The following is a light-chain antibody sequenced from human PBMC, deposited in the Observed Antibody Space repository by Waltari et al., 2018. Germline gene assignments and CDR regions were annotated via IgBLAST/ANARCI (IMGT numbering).Light chain of an antibody. CDR2: DVS. Sequence: QSALTQPASVSGSPGQSITISCTGTSSDVGGYNYVSWYQQHPGKAPKLMIYDVSNRPSGASNRFSGSKSGNTASLTISGLQAEDEADYYCRSFTSSNSWVFGGGTKLTVL. CDR1: SSDVGGYNY. V-gene: IGLV2-14*03. CDR3: RSFTSSNSWV. J-gene: IGLJ3*02.